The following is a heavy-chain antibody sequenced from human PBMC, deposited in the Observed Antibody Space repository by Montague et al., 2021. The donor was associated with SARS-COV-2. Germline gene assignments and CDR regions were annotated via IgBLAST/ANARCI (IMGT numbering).Heavy chain of an antibody. D-gene: IGHD3-22*01. CDR1: GFTFGSYA. CDR3: ARGRPNYDDVSCYVLKAGAFDI. CDR2: ISGSGCTT. J-gene: IGHJ3*02. V-gene: IGHV3-23*01. Sequence: SLRLSCAASGFTFGSYAMSWVRQAPGKGLEWVSAISGSGCTTYYADSVKGRFTVSRDNSKNTVYLQMNSLRGEDTAAYFCARGRPNYDDVSCYVLKAGAFDIWGRGTMVTVSS.